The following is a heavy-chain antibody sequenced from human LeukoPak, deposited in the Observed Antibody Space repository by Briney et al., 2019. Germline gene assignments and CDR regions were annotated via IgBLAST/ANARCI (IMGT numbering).Heavy chain of an antibody. D-gene: IGHD5-12*01. CDR2: IKSDGSST. V-gene: IGHV3-74*01. CDR1: GFTFSTYW. CDR3: ARDRGYRQDY. J-gene: IGHJ4*02. Sequence: GESLRLSCAASGFTFSTYWMHWVRQAPGKGLVWVSHIKSDGSSTSYADSVKGRFTISRDNAKNTLYLQMNSLRAEDTAVYYCARDRGYRQDYWGQGTLVTVSS.